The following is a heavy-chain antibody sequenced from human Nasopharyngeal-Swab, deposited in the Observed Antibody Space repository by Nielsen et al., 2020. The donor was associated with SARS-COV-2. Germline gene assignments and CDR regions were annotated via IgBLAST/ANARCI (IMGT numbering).Heavy chain of an antibody. V-gene: IGHV1-2*02. D-gene: IGHD2-15*01. CDR2: INPNSGGT. J-gene: IGHJ5*02. CDR3: ARGGDPREVVAATDCFDP. Sequence: WVRQAPGQGLEWMGWINPNSGGTNYALKFQGRVTMTRDTSISTAYMELSRLRSDDTAVYYCARGGDPREVVAATDCFDPWGQGTLVTVSS.